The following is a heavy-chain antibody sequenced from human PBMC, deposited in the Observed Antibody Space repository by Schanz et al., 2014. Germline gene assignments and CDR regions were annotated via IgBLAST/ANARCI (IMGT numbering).Heavy chain of an antibody. CDR2: IKQEGDEK. CDR1: EFNFRNYW. J-gene: IGHJ6*03. CDR3: VRDRGFCANDICWLRYYMDV. Sequence: EGQLVESGGGLVQPGGSLRLSCVVSEFNFRNYWMSWVRQAPGKGLEWVASIKQEGDEKNYVDSVKGRFTISRDNAKNSLFLQMNSLRADDTAVYYCVRDRGFCANDICWLRYYMDVWGNGTTVTGSS. D-gene: IGHD2-8*01. V-gene: IGHV3-7*01.